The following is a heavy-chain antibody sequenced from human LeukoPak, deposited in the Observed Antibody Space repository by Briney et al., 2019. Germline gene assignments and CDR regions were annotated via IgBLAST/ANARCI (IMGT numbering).Heavy chain of an antibody. CDR3: ARARYSGSYPGLCYFDY. CDR1: GGTFSSYG. V-gene: IGHV1-69*06. D-gene: IGHD1-26*01. Sequence: ASVKVSCKASGGTFSSYGISWVRQAPGQGLEWMGGIIRIFGTGNYAQKFQGRVTITADKSTSTAYMELSSLRSEDTAVYYCARARYSGSYPGLCYFDYWGQGTLVTVSS. J-gene: IGHJ4*02. CDR2: IIRIFGTG.